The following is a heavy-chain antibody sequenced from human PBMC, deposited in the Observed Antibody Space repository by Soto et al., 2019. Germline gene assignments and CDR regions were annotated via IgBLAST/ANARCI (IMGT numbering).Heavy chain of an antibody. CDR2: IYYSGST. CDR1: GGSISSYY. CDR3: ARLPMTTVTYFDY. V-gene: IGHV4-59*08. Sequence: QVQLQESGPGLVKPSETLSLTCTVSGGSISSYYWRWIRQPPGKGLEWIGYIYYSGSTNDNPSLKSGVTISVDPSKNQFSLKLSSVTAADTAVYYCARLPMTTVTYFDYWGQGTLVTVSS. D-gene: IGHD4-17*01. J-gene: IGHJ4*02.